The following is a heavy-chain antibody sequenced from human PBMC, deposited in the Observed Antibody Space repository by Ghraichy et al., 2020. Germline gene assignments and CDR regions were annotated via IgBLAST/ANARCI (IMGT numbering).Heavy chain of an antibody. D-gene: IGHD3-22*01. V-gene: IGHV3-7*01. CDR3: ARYNYYDRSVIDY. CDR1: GFTFSSYW. J-gene: IGHJ4*02. CDR2: IKQDGSEK. Sequence: GGSLRLSCAASGFTFSSYWMSWVRQAPGKGLEWVANIKQDGSEKYYVDSVKGRFTISRDNAKNSLYLQMNSLRAEDTAVYYCARYNYYDRSVIDYWGQGTLVTVSS.